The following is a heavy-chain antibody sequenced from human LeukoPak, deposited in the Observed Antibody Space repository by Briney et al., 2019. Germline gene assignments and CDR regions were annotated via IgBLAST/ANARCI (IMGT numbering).Heavy chain of an antibody. CDR1: GGSFSGYY. CDR3: ARKIAVAGTRRDWFDP. D-gene: IGHD6-19*01. V-gene: IGHV4-34*01. Sequence: SETLSLTCAVYGGSFSGYYWSWIRQPPGKGLEWIGEINHSGSTNYNPSLKSRVTISVDTSKNQFSLKLSSVTAADTAVYYCARKIAVAGTRRDWFDPWGQGTLVTASS. CDR2: INHSGST. J-gene: IGHJ5*02.